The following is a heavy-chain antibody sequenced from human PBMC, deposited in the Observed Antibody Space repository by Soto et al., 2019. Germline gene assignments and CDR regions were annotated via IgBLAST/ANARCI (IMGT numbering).Heavy chain of an antibody. J-gene: IGHJ6*02. Sequence: GGSLRLSCAASGFTFSSYWMHWVRQAPGKGLVWVSRINSDGSSTSYADSVKGRFTISRDNAKNTLYLQMNSLRAEDTAVYYCARSHSSGWYWGGMDVWGQGTTVTVSS. CDR2: INSDGSST. D-gene: IGHD6-19*01. V-gene: IGHV3-74*01. CDR1: GFTFSSYW. CDR3: ARSHSSGWYWGGMDV.